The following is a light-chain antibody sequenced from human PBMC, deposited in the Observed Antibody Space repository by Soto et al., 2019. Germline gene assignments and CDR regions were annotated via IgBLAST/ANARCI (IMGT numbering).Light chain of an antibody. J-gene: IGLJ2*01. CDR3: QSYDTSLSGVI. Sequence: QSVLTQTPSVSGAPGQKITMSCTGSSSNIGAGYDVHWYQQVPGTAPRLLIYADNNRPSGVPDRFSASKSGASASLAITGLQGEDEATYYYQSYDTSLSGVIFGAGTKVTVL. CDR1: SSNIGAGYD. CDR2: ADN. V-gene: IGLV1-40*01.